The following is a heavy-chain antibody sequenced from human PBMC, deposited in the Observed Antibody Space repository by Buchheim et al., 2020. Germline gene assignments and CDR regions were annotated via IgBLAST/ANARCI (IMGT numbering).Heavy chain of an antibody. Sequence: QVQLQESGPGLVKPSQTLSLTCTVSGGSISSGGYYWSWIRQHPGKGLEWIGYIYYSGSTYYNPSLKSRVTISVDTSKNQFSLKLSSVTAADTAVYYCARDLLDPDDYGDYGVGYYYGMDVWGQGTT. V-gene: IGHV4-31*03. D-gene: IGHD4-17*01. CDR1: GGSISSGGYY. CDR2: IYYSGST. CDR3: ARDLLDPDDYGDYGVGYYYGMDV. J-gene: IGHJ6*02.